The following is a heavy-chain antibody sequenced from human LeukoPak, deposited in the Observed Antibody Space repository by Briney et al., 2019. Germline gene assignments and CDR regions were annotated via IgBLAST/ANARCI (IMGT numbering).Heavy chain of an antibody. Sequence: GGSLRLSCAASGFTFNSYAMRWVRQAPGEGLEWVSAISCSGGSTYYADSVKGRFTLSRDNSKNTLYRQMNSLRAEHTAVYYCAKWMATPPKDAFDIWGQGTMVTVSS. D-gene: IGHD5-24*01. J-gene: IGHJ3*02. CDR3: AKWMATPPKDAFDI. CDR2: ISCSGGST. V-gene: IGHV3-23*01. CDR1: GFTFNSYA.